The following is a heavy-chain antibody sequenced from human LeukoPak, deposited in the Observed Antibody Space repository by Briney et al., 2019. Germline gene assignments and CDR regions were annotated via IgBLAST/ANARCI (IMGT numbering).Heavy chain of an antibody. J-gene: IGHJ4*02. CDR2: ISSSGSTI. CDR3: ARLVATIFDY. Sequence: PGGSLRLSCAASGFTFSDYYMTWIRQAPGKGLECVSYISSSGSTIYYADSVKGRFTISRDNAKNSLYLQVNSLRAEDTAVYYCARLVATIFDYWGQGALVTVSS. D-gene: IGHD5-12*01. CDR1: GFTFSDYY. V-gene: IGHV3-11*01.